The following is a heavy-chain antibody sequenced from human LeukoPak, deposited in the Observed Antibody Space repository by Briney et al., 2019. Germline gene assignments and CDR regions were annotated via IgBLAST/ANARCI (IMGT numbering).Heavy chain of an antibody. J-gene: IGHJ4*02. Sequence: GASVKVSCKASGYTFTSYGISWVRQAPGQGLEWMGWISGYNGDTNYAQKFQGRVTMTTDTSTSTVYMDLRSLRSDDTAVYYCARLTLYGSGSYYKDWGQGTPVTVSS. CDR3: ARLTLYGSGSYYKD. CDR2: ISGYNGDT. V-gene: IGHV1-18*01. CDR1: GYTFTSYG. D-gene: IGHD3-10*01.